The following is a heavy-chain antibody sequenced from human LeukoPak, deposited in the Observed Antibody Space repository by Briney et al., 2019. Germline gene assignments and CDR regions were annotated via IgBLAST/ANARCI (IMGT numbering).Heavy chain of an antibody. CDR3: ARGVRGYSYGYFDY. V-gene: IGHV4-30-4*01. CDR2: IYYSGST. CDR1: GGSLSSGDYY. J-gene: IGHJ4*02. D-gene: IGHD5-18*01. Sequence: SETLSLTCTVSGGSLSSGDYYWSWIRQPPGKGLEWIGYIYYSGSTYYNPSLKSRVTISVDTPKNQLSLKMSAVTAADTAVYYCARGVRGYSYGYFDYWGQGTLVTVSS.